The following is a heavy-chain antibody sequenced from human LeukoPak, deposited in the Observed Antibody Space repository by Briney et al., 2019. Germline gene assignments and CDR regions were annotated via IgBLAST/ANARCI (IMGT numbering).Heavy chain of an antibody. CDR1: GYTFTGYY. V-gene: IGHV1-18*04. D-gene: IGHD2-15*01. J-gene: IGHJ3*01. CDR2: ISAYNGNT. CDR3: ARDRRTEYCSGGTCYPGDAFDV. Sequence: ASAKVSCKASGYTFTGYYMHWVRQAPGQGLEWMGWISAYNGNTNYAQKLQGRVTMTTDTSTSTAYMELRSLRSDDTAVYYCARDRRTEYCSGGTCYPGDAFDVWGQGTMVTVSS.